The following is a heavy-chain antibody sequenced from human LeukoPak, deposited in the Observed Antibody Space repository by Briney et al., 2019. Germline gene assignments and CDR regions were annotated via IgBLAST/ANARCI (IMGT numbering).Heavy chain of an antibody. CDR1: GYTFTGYY. J-gene: IGHJ5*02. V-gene: IGHV1-2*02. CDR2: INPNSGGT. Sequence: ASVKVSCKASGYTFTGYYMHWVRQAPGQGLDWMGWINPNSGGTNYAQKFQGRVTMTRDTSISTAYMELSRLRSNDTAVYYCARAGRFLEIRGGFDHWGQGTLVTVSS. CDR3: ARAGRFLEIRGGFDH. D-gene: IGHD3-3*01.